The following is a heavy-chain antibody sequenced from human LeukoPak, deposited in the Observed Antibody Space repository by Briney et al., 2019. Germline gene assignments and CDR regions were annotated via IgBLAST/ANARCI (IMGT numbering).Heavy chain of an antibody. J-gene: IGHJ4*02. D-gene: IGHD1-26*01. CDR1: GGSISSYY. V-gene: IGHV4-4*09. CDR2: IYTSGST. Sequence: SETLSLTCTVSGGSISSYYWSWIRQPPGKGLEWIEYIYTSGSTNYNPSLKSRVTISVDTSKNQFSLKLSSVTAADTAVYYCARQVLSGMVSPDHFDYWGQGTLVTVSS. CDR3: ARQVLSGMVSPDHFDY.